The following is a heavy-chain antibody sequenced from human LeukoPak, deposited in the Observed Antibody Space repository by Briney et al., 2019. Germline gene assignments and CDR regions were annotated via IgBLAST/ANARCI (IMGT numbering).Heavy chain of an antibody. CDR1: VGSISSSSYC. D-gene: IGHD2-2*01. Sequence: SETLSLTCTVSVGSISSSSYCCGWIRQPPGKGLEWVVSIYYSGSTYYNPSLKSRVTISVDTSKNQFSLMLSSVTAADTAVYYCARRRGYCSSTSWYAYYFDYWGQGTLVSVSS. CDR2: IYYSGST. J-gene: IGHJ4*02. CDR3: ARRRGYCSSTSWYAYYFDY. V-gene: IGHV4-39*01.